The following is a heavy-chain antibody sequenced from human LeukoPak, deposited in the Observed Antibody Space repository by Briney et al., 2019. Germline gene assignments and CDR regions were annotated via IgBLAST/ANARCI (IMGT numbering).Heavy chain of an antibody. J-gene: IGHJ4*02. V-gene: IGHV3-21*01. CDR1: GFTFSSYS. CDR2: ISSSSSYI. D-gene: IGHD3-3*01. Sequence: SGGSLRLSCAASGFTFSSYSMNWVRQAPGKGLEWVSSISSSSSYIYYADSVKGRFTISRDNAKNSPYLQMNSLRAEDTAVYYCARDRSGPFDYWGQGTLVTVSS. CDR3: ARDRSGPFDY.